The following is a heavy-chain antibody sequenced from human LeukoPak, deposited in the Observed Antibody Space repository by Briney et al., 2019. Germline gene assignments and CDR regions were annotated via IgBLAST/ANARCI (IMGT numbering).Heavy chain of an antibody. CDR3: AKDLHGGYSSDY. D-gene: IGHD4-23*01. CDR2: IGYEGVHK. J-gene: IGHJ4*02. Sequence: PGGSLSLSCAASGFTFNNFGMHWLRQAPGKGLEWVSFIGYEGVHKYYADSVKGRFTISKDNSKATLYLQMNSLRPEDTAVYYCAKDLHGGYSSDYWGQGTLVTVFS. CDR1: GFTFNNFG. V-gene: IGHV3-30*02.